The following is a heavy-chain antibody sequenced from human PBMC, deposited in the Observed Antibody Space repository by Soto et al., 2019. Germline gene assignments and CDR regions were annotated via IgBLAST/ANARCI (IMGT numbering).Heavy chain of an antibody. CDR2: IRDKANRYTT. J-gene: IGHJ4*02. Sequence: DVLLVESGGGLVQPGGSLRLSCVASGFTFSDYYMDWIRQAPGKGLEWVGRIRDKANRYTTEYAASVKGRFTISRDDSNNSLYLEMNSLKTEDTAIYYGGRRRQRLVDYGGEGTLVTVSS. CDR3: GRRRQRLVDY. D-gene: IGHD6-25*01. V-gene: IGHV3-72*01. CDR1: GFTFSDYY.